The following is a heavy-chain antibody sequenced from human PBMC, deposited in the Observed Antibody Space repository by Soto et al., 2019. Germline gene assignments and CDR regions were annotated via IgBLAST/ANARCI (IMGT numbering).Heavy chain of an antibody. V-gene: IGHV4-59*01. J-gene: IGHJ4*02. CDR1: GGSIRSYD. Sequence: SETLSLTCTVSGGSIRSYDLSWIRQPPGKGLEWIGYISYSGSTDYNPSLKSRATISLDTSKNQLSLKLTSVTTADTAVYYCARGTLSFDNWGQGTLVTVSS. CDR3: ARGTLSFDN. D-gene: IGHD2-15*01. CDR2: ISYSGST.